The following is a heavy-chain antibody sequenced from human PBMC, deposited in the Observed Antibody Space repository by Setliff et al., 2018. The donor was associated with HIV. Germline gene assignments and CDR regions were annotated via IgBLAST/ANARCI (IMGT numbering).Heavy chain of an antibody. V-gene: IGHV3-23*01. CDR3: ANSPARPPFDC. Sequence: GGSLRLSCAGSGFTLSEYAISWVRQTPQKGLEWVSAIGVSGTYYSDSVKGRFTISRDNSKNTVFLQMNSLRVEDTPVYYCANSPARPPFDCWGQGALVTVSS. CDR2: IGVSGT. CDR1: GFTLSEYA. D-gene: IGHD6-6*01. J-gene: IGHJ4*02.